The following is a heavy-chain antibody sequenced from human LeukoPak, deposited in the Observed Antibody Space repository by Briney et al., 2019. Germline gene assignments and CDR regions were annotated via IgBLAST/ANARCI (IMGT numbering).Heavy chain of an antibody. D-gene: IGHD3-9*01. CDR3: AKTYYDTLTGYFLGAFDI. Sequence: ASVKVSCKVSGYTLTELSMHWVRQAPGKGLEWMGGFDPEDGETIYAQKFQGRVTMTEDTSTDTAYMELSSLRSEDTAVYYCAKTYYDTLTGYFLGAFDIWGQGTMVTVSS. V-gene: IGHV1-24*01. CDR2: FDPEDGET. CDR1: GYTLTELS. J-gene: IGHJ3*02.